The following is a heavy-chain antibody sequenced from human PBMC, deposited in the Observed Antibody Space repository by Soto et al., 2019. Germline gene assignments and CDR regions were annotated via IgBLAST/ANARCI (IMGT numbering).Heavy chain of an antibody. J-gene: IGHJ4*02. CDR3: TNYFHLGELPAWVESPYYFDY. Sequence: EVQLVESGGGLVKPGGSLRLSCAASGFTFSNAWMSWVRQAPGKGLEWVGRIKSKTDGGTTDYAAPVKGRFTISRDASKYTMYLQLNSLKAEDTAVYYCTNYFHLGELPAWVESPYYFDYWGQGTLVTVSS. CDR1: GFTFSNAW. V-gene: IGHV3-15*01. CDR2: IKSKTDGGTT. D-gene: IGHD3-16*01.